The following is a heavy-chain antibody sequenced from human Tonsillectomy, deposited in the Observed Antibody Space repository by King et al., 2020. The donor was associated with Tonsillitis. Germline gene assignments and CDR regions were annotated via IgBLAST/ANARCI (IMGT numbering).Heavy chain of an antibody. Sequence: VQLVQSGAEVKKPGASVKLSCKASGYTFTSYFMNWVRQAPGQGLEWMAIINPNGGSTNYAQKFQDRVTMTRDTSTSTVYMELSSLRSEDTAVYYCVRGAYSGYDPAHFDYWGQGTPVTVSS. CDR1: GYTFTSYF. CDR3: VRGAYSGYDPAHFDY. D-gene: IGHD5-12*01. J-gene: IGHJ4*02. V-gene: IGHV1-46*03. CDR2: INPNGGST.